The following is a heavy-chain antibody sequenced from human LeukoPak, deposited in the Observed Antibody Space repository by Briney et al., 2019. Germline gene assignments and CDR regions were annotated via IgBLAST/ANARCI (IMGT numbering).Heavy chain of an antibody. CDR1: GFTFSTYA. V-gene: IGHV3-30-3*01. D-gene: IGHD1-26*01. CDR3: ARDVSWSYSWWFDP. J-gene: IGHJ5*02. CDR2: ISYDGSYT. Sequence: GGSLRLSCAASGFTFSTYAMHWVRQAPGKGLEWVAIISYDGSYTYYADSVKGRFTISRDNSENALCLQMNSLRTEDTAVYYCARDVSWSYSWWFDPWGQGTLVIVSP.